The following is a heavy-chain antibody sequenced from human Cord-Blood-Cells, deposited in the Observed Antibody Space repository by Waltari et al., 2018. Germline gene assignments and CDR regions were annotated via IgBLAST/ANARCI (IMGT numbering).Heavy chain of an antibody. CDR2: ISAYNGNT. D-gene: IGHD3-22*01. V-gene: IGHV1-18*01. CDR1: GYTFTSYG. Sequence: QVQLVQSGAEVKKPGASVKVSCKASGYTFTSYGISWVRQAPGKGLEWMGWISAYNGNTNYAQKLQGRVTMTTDTSTSTAYMELRSLRSDDTAVYYCARVAGRYYYDSSGYYAFDIWGQGTMVTVSS. CDR3: ARVAGRYYYDSSGYYAFDI. J-gene: IGHJ3*02.